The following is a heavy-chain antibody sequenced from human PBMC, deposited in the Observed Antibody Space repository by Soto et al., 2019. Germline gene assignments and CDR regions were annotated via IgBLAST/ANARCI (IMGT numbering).Heavy chain of an antibody. CDR1: GYTFTGYD. V-gene: IGHV1-2*02. CDR2: INPETGGT. D-gene: IGHD2-2*01. CDR3: ARERYQVISDGMDV. J-gene: IGHJ6*02. Sequence: GASVKVSCKASGYTFTGYDVHWVREAPGQGLEWMGWINPETGGTSYAQKFQGRVTLSRDTSINTAYLELSRLRFDDAAVYFCARERYQVISDGMDVWGQGTTVTVSS.